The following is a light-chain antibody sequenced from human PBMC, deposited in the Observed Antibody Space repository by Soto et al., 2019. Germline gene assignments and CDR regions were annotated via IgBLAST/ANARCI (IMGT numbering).Light chain of an antibody. CDR3: QQLSRYPLT. J-gene: IGKJ4*01. V-gene: IGKV1-9*01. CDR2: SAS. CDR1: QALSNY. Sequence: DIQLTQSPSVLSASVVDTVTITCLASQALSNYLAWYQQKPEKAPDLLIYSASTLQSGVPSRFSGSGSETEFSLTIRALQPEDFATYYCQQLSRYPLTFGGGTKVDIK.